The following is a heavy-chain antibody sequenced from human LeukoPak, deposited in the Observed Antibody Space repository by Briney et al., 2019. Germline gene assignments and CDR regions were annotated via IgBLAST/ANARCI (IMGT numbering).Heavy chain of an antibody. CDR2: ISYDGSNK. D-gene: IGHD3-9*01. CDR3: AKDLGSITIFVPLDY. CDR1: GFTFSSYA. Sequence: GGSLRLSCAASGFTFSSYAMHWVRQAPGKGLEWVAVISYDGSNKYYADSVKGRFTISRDNSKNTLYLQMNSLRAEDTAVYYCAKDLGSITIFVPLDYWGQGTLVTVSS. J-gene: IGHJ4*02. V-gene: IGHV3-30*04.